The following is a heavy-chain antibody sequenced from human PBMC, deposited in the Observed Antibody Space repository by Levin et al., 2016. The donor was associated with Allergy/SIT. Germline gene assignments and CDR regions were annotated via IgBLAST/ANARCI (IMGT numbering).Heavy chain of an antibody. CDR2: ISAQNGDT. J-gene: IGHJ4*02. D-gene: IGHD2-15*01. V-gene: IGHV1-18*04. CDR1: GYSFPTYG. Sequence: ASVKVSCKASGYSFPTYGITWVRQAPGQGLEWMGWISAQNGDTKDAQKFLHRVTLTRDTSTRTAYLELANLRSDDTAIYFCARDLKPARGSISVMAFPTPAYWGPGTLVTVSS. CDR3: ARDLKPARGSISVMAFPTPAY.